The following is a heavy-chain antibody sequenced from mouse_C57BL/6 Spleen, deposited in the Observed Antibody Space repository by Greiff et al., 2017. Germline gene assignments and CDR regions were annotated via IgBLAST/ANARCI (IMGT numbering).Heavy chain of an antibody. Sequence: QVQLQQSGAELVRPGASVTLSCKASGYTFTDYEMHWVKQTPVHGLEWIGAIDPETGGTAYNQKFKGKAILTADKSSSTAYMELRSLTSEDSAVYYCTCGSSPYYFDYWGQGTTLTVSS. CDR1: GYTFTDYE. D-gene: IGHD1-1*01. V-gene: IGHV1-15*01. CDR3: TCGSSPYYFDY. J-gene: IGHJ2*01. CDR2: IDPETGGT.